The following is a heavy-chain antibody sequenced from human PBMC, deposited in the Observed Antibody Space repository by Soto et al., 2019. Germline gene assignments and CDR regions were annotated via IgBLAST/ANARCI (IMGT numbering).Heavy chain of an antibody. CDR2: IIPIFGTA. CDR1: GGTFSSYA. CDR3: ARLGGYSYALDY. V-gene: IGHV1-69*01. J-gene: IGHJ4*02. D-gene: IGHD5-18*01. Sequence: QVQLVQSGAEVKKPGSSVKVSCKASGGTFSSYAISWVRQAPGQGLEWMGGIIPIFGTANYAQKFQGRVTITADESTSRAYMELSSMRSEDTVVYYCARLGGYSYALDYWGQGTLVTVSS.